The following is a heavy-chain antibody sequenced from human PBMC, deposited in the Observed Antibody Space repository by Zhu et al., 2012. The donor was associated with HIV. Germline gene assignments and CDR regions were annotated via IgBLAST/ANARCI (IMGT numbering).Heavy chain of an antibody. Sequence: QVHLQESGPGLVKPSETLSLTCTVSGGSISSDSNYWGWIRQPPGKGLEWIGTIHSTGSTYYNPSLKSRLTIVVDTSKNQFSLTLSSVTAADTAVYYCARHSSGDTCRRYFVLLNIWGQGTMVAVSS. D-gene: IGHD2-15*01. V-gene: IGHV4-39*01. CDR1: GGSISSDSNY. J-gene: IGHJ3*02. CDR3: ARHSSGDTCRRYFVLLNI. CDR2: IHSTGST.